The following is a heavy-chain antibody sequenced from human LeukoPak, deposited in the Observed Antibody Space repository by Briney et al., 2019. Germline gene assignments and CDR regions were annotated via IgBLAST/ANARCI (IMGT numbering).Heavy chain of an antibody. D-gene: IGHD6-19*01. J-gene: IGHJ4*02. Sequence: SETLSLTCTVSGGSISSHYWSWIRQPAGKGLEWIGRIYTSGSTNYNPSLKSRVTMSVDTSKNQFSLKLSSVTAADTAVYYCASGYSSGWPDYWGQGTLVTVSS. CDR1: GGSISSHY. CDR2: IYTSGST. V-gene: IGHV4-4*07. CDR3: ASGYSSGWPDY.